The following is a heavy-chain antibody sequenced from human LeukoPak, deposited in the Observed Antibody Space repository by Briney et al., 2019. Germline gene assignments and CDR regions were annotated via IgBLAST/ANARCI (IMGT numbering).Heavy chain of an antibody. CDR2: INHSGGT. Sequence: GSLRLSCVASGFTFTDYFMSWVRQPPGKGLEWIGEINHSGGTNYNPSLKSRVTISVDTSKNQFSLKLSSVTAADTAVYYCALRSSTRTPVGYWGQGTLVTVSS. V-gene: IGHV4-34*08. CDR3: ALRSSTRTPVGY. J-gene: IGHJ4*02. CDR1: GFTFTDYF. D-gene: IGHD2-2*01.